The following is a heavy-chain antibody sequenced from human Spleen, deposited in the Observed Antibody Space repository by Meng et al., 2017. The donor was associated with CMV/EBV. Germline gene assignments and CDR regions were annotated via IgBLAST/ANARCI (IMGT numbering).Heavy chain of an antibody. V-gene: IGHV3-7*01. CDR1: GFIVSDNY. CDR3: ARDPGIEARDDY. CDR2: IDQDGSDK. D-gene: IGHD6-6*01. Sequence: GESLKISCAASGFIVSDNYMSWVRQAPGKGPEWVANIDQDGSDKHYVDSVKGRFTISRDNAKNSLYLQMNSLRAKDTAVYYCARDPGIEARDDYWGQGTLVTVSS. J-gene: IGHJ4*02.